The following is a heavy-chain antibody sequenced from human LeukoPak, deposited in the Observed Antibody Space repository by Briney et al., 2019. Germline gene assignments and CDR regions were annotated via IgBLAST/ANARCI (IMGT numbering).Heavy chain of an antibody. CDR2: ISGSGGST. CDR1: GFTVSSNY. J-gene: IGHJ4*02. CDR3: AKEDTVGSIDY. Sequence: GGSLRLSCAASGFTVSSNYMSWVRQAPGKGLEWVSAISGSGGSTYYADSVKGRFTISRDNSKNTLYLQMNSLRAEDTAVYYCAKEDTVGSIDYWGQGTLVTVSS. V-gene: IGHV3-23*01. D-gene: IGHD5-18*01.